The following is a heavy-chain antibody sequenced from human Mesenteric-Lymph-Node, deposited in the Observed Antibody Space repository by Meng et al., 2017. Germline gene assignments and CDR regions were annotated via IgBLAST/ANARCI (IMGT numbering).Heavy chain of an antibody. CDR1: GYAISSGYY. CDR3: TRASPSESYLLGAFDI. CDR2: ISHSGRT. D-gene: IGHD1-26*01. Sequence: SETLSLTCSVSGYAISSGYYWGWIRQPPGKGLEWIANISHSGRTYYNPSLKSRVTISVDTSKSQFSLNLSSVTAADTAVYYCTRASPSESYLLGAFDIWGQGIMVTVSS. J-gene: IGHJ3*02. V-gene: IGHV4-38-2*02.